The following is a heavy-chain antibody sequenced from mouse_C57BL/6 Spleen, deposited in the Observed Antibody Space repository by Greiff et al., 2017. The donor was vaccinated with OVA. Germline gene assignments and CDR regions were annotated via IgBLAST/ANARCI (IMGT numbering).Heavy chain of an antibody. J-gene: IGHJ1*03. D-gene: IGHD1-1*01. CDR2: IYPSDSET. CDR3: ARPDYYGSSYGYWYFDV. V-gene: IGHV1-61*01. CDR1: GYTFTSYW. Sequence: QVHVKQSGAELVRPGSSVKLSCKASGYTFTSYWMDWVKQRPGQGLEWIGNIYPSDSETHYNQKFKDKATLTVDKSSSTAYMQLSSLTSEDSAVYYCARPDYYGSSYGYWYFDVWGTGTTVTVSS.